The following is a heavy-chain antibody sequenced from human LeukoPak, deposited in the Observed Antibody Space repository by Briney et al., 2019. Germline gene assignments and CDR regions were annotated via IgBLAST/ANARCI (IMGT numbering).Heavy chain of an antibody. J-gene: IGHJ5*02. V-gene: IGHV4-4*02. Sequence: SGTLSLTCAISGASIRSTNWWIWVRQPPGKGLEWIGEMHHSGRTNYNPSLKSRITISVDKSKNQVFLRLNSVAAADTALYYCARAQEGCSRASCYLEPWGQGTLVTVSS. CDR2: MHHSGRT. D-gene: IGHD2-2*01. CDR3: ARAQEGCSRASCYLEP. CDR1: GASIRSTNW.